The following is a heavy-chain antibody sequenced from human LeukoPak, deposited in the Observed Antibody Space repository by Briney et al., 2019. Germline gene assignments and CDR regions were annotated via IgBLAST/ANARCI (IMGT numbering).Heavy chain of an antibody. CDR2: IYYSGST. CDR1: GDSINDYY. CDR3: ARHPITMALTTDYYGMDV. D-gene: IGHD3-10*01. Sequence: PSETLSLTCTVSGDSINDYYWSWIRQPPGKGLEWIGSIYYSGSTYYNPSLKSRVTISVDTSKNQFSLKLSSVTAADTAVYYCARHPITMALTTDYYGMDVWGQGTTVTVSS. V-gene: IGHV4-59*05. J-gene: IGHJ6*02.